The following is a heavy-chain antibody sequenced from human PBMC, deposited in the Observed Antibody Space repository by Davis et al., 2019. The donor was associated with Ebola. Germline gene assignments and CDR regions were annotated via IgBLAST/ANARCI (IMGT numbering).Heavy chain of an antibody. CDR1: GYTFTSYY. D-gene: IGHD3-22*01. CDR2: INPSGGST. V-gene: IGHV1-46*01. J-gene: IGHJ6*02. CDR3: ARPSWDYDSSGYYYVDYYGRDV. Sequence: ASVKVSCKASGYTFTSYYMHWVRQAPGQGLEWMGLINPSGGSTSYAQKFQGRVTITADKSTSTAYMELSSLRSEDTAVYYCARPSWDYDSSGYYYVDYYGRDVWGQGTTVTVSS.